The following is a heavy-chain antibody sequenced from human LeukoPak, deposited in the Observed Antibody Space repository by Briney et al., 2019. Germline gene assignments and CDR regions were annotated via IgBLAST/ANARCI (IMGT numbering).Heavy chain of an antibody. CDR1: GYTFTGYY. J-gene: IGHJ4*02. D-gene: IGHD3-22*01. CDR3: ARDRRVYYDSSGYSWWSLDY. CDR2: INPNSGGT. Sequence: ASVKVSSKASGYTFTGYYMHWVRQAPGQGLEWMGWINPNSGGTNYAQKFQGRVTMTRDTSISTAYMELSRLRSDDTAVYYCARDRRVYYDSSGYSWWSLDYWGQGTLVTVSS. V-gene: IGHV1-2*02.